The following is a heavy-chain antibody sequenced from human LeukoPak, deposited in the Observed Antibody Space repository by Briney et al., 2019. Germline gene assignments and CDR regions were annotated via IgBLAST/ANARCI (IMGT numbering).Heavy chain of an antibody. CDR2: IIPIFGTA. CDR3: ARAYDSSGYL. CDR1: GGTFSSYA. Sequence: SVKVSCKASGGTFSSYAISWVRQAPGLGLEWMGRIIPIFGTANYAQKFQGRVTITTDGSTSTAYMELSSLRSEDTAVYYCARAYDSSGYLWGQGTMVTVSS. V-gene: IGHV1-69*05. J-gene: IGHJ3*01. D-gene: IGHD3-22*01.